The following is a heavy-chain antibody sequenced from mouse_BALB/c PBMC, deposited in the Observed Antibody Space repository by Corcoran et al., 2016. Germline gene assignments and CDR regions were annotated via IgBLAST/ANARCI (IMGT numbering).Heavy chain of an antibody. Sequence: QIQLVQSGHELKKPGETVKISCKASGYTFTNYGMNWVKQAPGKGLKWMGWINTYTGEPTYADDFKGRFAFSLETSASTAYLQINNLKNEDMATYFCAREPYAMDYWGQGTSVTVSS. CDR2: INTYTGEP. J-gene: IGHJ4*01. CDR3: AREPYAMDY. V-gene: IGHV9-1*02. D-gene: IGHD6-1*01. CDR1: GYTFTNYG.